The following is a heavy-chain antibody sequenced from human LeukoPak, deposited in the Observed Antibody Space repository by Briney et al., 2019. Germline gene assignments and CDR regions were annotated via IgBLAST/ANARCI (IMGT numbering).Heavy chain of an antibody. J-gene: IGHJ6*03. V-gene: IGHV3-33*01. D-gene: IGHD1-14*01. CDR1: GFSLSNYG. Sequence: GGSLRLSCAASGFSLSNYGMHWVRQAPGKGLEWVAALLYDGNTKHYADSVKGRFTISRDISKNTFYLQMNSLTAEDTAVYYCARDHRPEIQYYYMDVWGKGTSVAVSS. CDR3: ARDHRPEIQYYYMDV. CDR2: LLYDGNTK.